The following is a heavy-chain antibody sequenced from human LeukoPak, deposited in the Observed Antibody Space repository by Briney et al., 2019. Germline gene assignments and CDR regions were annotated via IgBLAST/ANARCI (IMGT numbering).Heavy chain of an antibody. CDR3: ARVVYGDYSDY. D-gene: IGHD4-17*01. CDR1: GGSISSSNYY. Sequence: SETLSLTCTVSGGSISSSNYYWSWIRQPAGKGLEWIGRIYTSGSTNYNPSLKSRVTISVDTSKNQFSLKLSSVTAADTAVYYCARVVYGDYSDYWGQGTLVTVSS. J-gene: IGHJ4*02. V-gene: IGHV4-61*02. CDR2: IYTSGST.